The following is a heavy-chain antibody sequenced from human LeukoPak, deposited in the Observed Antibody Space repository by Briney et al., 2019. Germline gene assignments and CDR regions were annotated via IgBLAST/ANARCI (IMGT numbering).Heavy chain of an antibody. Sequence: SGPTLVNPTQTLTLTCTFSGFSLSTSGVGVGWIRQPPGKGLEWIGSIYYSGSTYYNPSLKSRVTISVDTSKNQFSLRLSSVTAADTAVYYCARLWSRGHTLYSSGWRGLDYWGQGTLVTVSS. CDR1: GFSLSTSGVG. CDR3: ARLWSRGHTLYSSGWRGLDY. CDR2: IYYSGST. J-gene: IGHJ4*02. V-gene: IGHV4-39*01. D-gene: IGHD6-19*01.